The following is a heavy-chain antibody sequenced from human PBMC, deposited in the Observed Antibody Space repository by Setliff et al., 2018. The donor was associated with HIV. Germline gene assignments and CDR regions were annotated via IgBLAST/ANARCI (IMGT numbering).Heavy chain of an antibody. D-gene: IGHD6-19*01. V-gene: IGHV4-34*01. CDR2: VTHSGRT. CDR3: ARGVRDNSGWSSYYFDY. J-gene: IGHJ4*02. CDR1: GGSFSGYY. Sequence: TLSLTCAVYGGSFSGYYWSWIRQPPGKGLEWIGEVTHSGRTNYNPSLESRVTTSVDTSKKQFSLRLTSVTAADTAVYYCARGVRDNSGWSSYYFDYWGQGILVTVSS.